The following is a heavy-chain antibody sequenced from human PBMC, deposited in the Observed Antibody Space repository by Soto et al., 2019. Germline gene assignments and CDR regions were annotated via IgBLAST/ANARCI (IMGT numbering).Heavy chain of an antibody. D-gene: IGHD1-26*01. V-gene: IGHV5-10-1*03. CDR3: ASGKFYGSPWTW. CDR2: FDPSDSYI. J-gene: IGHJ4*02. CDR1: GYSFNNFW. Sequence: EVQLVQSGAEMKKPGEFLRISCKGSGYSFNNFWITWVRQMPGKGLEWMGRFDPSDSYINYSPSFQGHVAFSVDKSISTAYLEWSSLKASDTAIYYCASGKFYGSPWTWWGQGTLVTVSS.